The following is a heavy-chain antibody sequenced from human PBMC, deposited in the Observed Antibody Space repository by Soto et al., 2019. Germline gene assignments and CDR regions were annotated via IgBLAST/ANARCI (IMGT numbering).Heavy chain of an antibody. D-gene: IGHD3-22*01. CDR2: ISAYNGNT. V-gene: IGHV1-18*01. CDR1: GYTFTSFG. CDR3: ASDRLYSYDSRGSRTGGEAFDI. Sequence: QVQLVQSGAEVKKPGASVKVSCKASGYTFTSFGFNWVRQAPGQGLEWMGWISAYNGNTNYAQNLQGRVTMTTDTSTSTAYMELRSLRSDDTAVYYCASDRLYSYDSRGSRTGGEAFDIWGQGTMVTVSS. J-gene: IGHJ3*02.